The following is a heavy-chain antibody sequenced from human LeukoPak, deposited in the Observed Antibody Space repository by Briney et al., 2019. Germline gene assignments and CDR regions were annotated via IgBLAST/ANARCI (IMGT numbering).Heavy chain of an antibody. CDR2: ISSSSSHI. J-gene: IGHJ4*02. V-gene: IGHV3-21*01. CDR3: VTDGADYYDSTGYPIYFDY. Sequence: PGGSLRLSCAASGFNFSGYSMNWVRQAPGKGLEWVSCISSSSSHIYYADSVKGRFTISRDNAKNSLYLQMNSLRAEDTAVYYCVTDGADYYDSTGYPIYFDYWGQGTLVTVSS. CDR1: GFNFSGYS. D-gene: IGHD3-22*01.